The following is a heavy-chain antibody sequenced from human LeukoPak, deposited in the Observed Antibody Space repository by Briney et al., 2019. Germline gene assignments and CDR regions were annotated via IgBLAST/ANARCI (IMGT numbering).Heavy chain of an antibody. CDR2: ISGSGDST. CDR3: AKDPNVLMMYAYYMDV. J-gene: IGHJ6*03. V-gene: IGHV3-23*01. Sequence: PGGSLRLSCAASGFTFSSYGMSWVRQAPGKGLEWVSAISGSGDSTYYADSVKGRFTISRDNSKNTLYLQINNLRAEDTAVYYCAKDPNVLMMYAYYMDVWGKGTTVTVSS. CDR1: GFTFSSYG. D-gene: IGHD2-8*01.